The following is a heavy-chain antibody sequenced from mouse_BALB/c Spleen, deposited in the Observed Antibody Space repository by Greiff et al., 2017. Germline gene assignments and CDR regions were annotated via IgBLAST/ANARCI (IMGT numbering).Heavy chain of an antibody. Sequence: EVKLVESGGGLVKPGGSLKLSCAASGFTFSDYYMYWVRQTPEKRLEWVATISDGGSYTYYPDSVKGRFTISRDNAKNNLYLQMSSLKSEDTAMYYCARDRYYGSRGFDYWGQGTTLTVSS. D-gene: IGHD1-1*01. J-gene: IGHJ2*01. CDR2: ISDGGSYT. CDR1: GFTFSDYY. CDR3: ARDRYYGSRGFDY. V-gene: IGHV5-4*02.